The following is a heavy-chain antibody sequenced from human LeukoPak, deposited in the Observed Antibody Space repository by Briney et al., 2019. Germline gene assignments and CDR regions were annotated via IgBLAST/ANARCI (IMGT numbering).Heavy chain of an antibody. CDR1: GFTFSSYS. D-gene: IGHD3-16*01. CDR3: ARDVMEFNWFDP. Sequence: GGSLRLSCAASGFTFSSYSMNWVRQAPGKGLEWVSSISSSSSYIYCADSVKGRFTISRDNAKNSLYLQMNSLRAEDTAVYYCARDVMEFNWFDPWGQGTLVTVSS. J-gene: IGHJ5*02. V-gene: IGHV3-21*01. CDR2: ISSSSSYI.